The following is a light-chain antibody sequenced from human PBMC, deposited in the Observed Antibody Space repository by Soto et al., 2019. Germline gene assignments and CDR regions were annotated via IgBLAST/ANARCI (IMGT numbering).Light chain of an antibody. CDR2: DAS. Sequence: AIPLTQSPSSLSASVGDRVTITCRASQGISSALAWYQQKPGKPPKLLIYDASTLQSGVPPRFSGSGSGTDFTLTNSSLQPEDFTTYYCQHFSTYPLTFGGGTKVEI. V-gene: IGKV1-13*02. J-gene: IGKJ4*01. CDR3: QHFSTYPLT. CDR1: QGISSA.